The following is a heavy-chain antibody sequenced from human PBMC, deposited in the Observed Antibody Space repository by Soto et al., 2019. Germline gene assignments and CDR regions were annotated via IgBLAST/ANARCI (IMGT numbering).Heavy chain of an antibody. J-gene: IGHJ6*02. CDR3: ARMLGFSYWPDNRGMDV. V-gene: IGHV3-30*04. CDR1: GFTLSSYS. Sequence: QVQLVESGGGVAQPGRSLRLFCAASGFTLSSYSLHWVRQSPGKGLEWVAAISSDGTEKHYADSVKGRFTISRDNSKNTLSLKLNSLRTEDTALYYCARMLGFSYWPDNRGMDVWGQGTTVTVSS. D-gene: IGHD3-10*01. CDR2: ISSDGTEK.